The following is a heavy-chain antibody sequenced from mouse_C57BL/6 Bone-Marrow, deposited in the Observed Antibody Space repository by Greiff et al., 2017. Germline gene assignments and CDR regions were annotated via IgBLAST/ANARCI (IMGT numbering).Heavy chain of an antibody. V-gene: IGHV1-58*01. J-gene: IGHJ2*01. Sequence: EVKLQESGAELVRPGSSVKMSCKTSGYTFTSYGINWVKQRPGQGLEWIGYIYIGNGYTEYNEKFKGKATLTSDTSSSTAYMQLSSLTSEDSAIXFCASHYYGSSYPLGYWGQGTTLTVSS. CDR1: GYTFTSYG. D-gene: IGHD1-1*01. CDR2: IYIGNGYT. CDR3: ASHYYGSSYPLGY.